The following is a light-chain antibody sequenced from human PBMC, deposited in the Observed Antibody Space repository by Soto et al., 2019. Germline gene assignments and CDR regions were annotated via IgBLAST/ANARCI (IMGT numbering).Light chain of an antibody. V-gene: IGKV3-15*01. Sequence: EIVMTQSPATLSVSPGERATLSCRASQSVSSNLAWYQQKPGQAPRLLIYGASTRPTGIPARFSGSGSGTEFTLIISRLQAADCAVYYCQHYNNWTRTFGQGTKVEIK. CDR1: QSVSSN. CDR3: QHYNNWTRT. CDR2: GAS. J-gene: IGKJ1*01.